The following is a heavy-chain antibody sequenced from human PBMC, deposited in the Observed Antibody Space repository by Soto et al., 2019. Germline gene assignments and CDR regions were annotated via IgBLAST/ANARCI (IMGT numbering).Heavy chain of an antibody. Sequence: QVQLVQSGAEVKKPGASVKVSCKASGYTFTNYVISWVRQAPGQGLEWMGWISAFNGNIKYTQKFQGRLTMTTDTSTSTVYMELRSLRSDDTAIYYCARDSSGYGLLAYWGQGTLVTVSS. V-gene: IGHV1-18*01. D-gene: IGHD3-22*01. CDR2: ISAFNGNI. CDR1: GYTFTNYV. J-gene: IGHJ4*02. CDR3: ARDSSGYGLLAY.